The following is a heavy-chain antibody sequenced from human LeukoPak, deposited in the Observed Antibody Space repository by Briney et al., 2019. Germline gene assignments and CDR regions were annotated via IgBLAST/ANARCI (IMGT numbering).Heavy chain of an antibody. CDR3: ARESSGYSYGYFDY. Sequence: PGGSLRPSCAASGFTFSSYAMHWVRQAPGKGLEWVAVITYDGSNKYYADSVKGRFTISRDNSKNTLYLQMNSLRAEDTAVYYCARESSGYSYGYFDYWGQGTLVTVSS. CDR2: ITYDGSNK. CDR1: GFTFSSYA. J-gene: IGHJ4*02. V-gene: IGHV3-30*04. D-gene: IGHD5-18*01.